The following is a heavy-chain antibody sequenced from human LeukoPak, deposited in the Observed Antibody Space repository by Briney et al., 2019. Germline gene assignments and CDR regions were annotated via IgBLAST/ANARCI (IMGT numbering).Heavy chain of an antibody. D-gene: IGHD3/OR15-3a*01. Sequence: GGSLRLSCAASGFTFSSYGMNWVRQAPGKGLEWVSAISGSGGSTYYADSVKGRFTISRDKAKNSLYLQMNSLRAEDTAVYYCARTGLGMYSFDSWGQGTLVTVSS. CDR2: ISGSGGST. CDR1: GFTFSSYG. J-gene: IGHJ4*02. CDR3: ARTGLGMYSFDS. V-gene: IGHV3-23*01.